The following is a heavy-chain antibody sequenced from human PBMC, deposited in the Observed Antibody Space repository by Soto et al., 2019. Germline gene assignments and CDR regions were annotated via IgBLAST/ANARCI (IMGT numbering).Heavy chain of an antibody. J-gene: IGHJ6*02. Sequence: QVQLVQSGAEVKKPGASVKISCKPSGYIFTSHSIHWVRQAPGQGLEWLGIINPSGGSATYAKKFRGRVIMTRDTSTSTVYMELSSLRSEDTAVYYCARDLRGDGDAYFYYGMDVWGQGTTVTVSS. CDR1: GYIFTSHS. V-gene: IGHV1-46*01. CDR3: ARDLRGDGDAYFYYGMDV. CDR2: INPSGGSA. D-gene: IGHD4-17*01.